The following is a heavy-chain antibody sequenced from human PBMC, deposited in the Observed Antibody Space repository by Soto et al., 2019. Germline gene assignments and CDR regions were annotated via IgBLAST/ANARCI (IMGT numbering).Heavy chain of an antibody. CDR1: GFTFSSYG. CDR2: TWYDGRNN. J-gene: IGHJ5*02. Sequence: QAQLVESGGGVVQPGRSLRLSCAASGFTFSSYGMHWIRQAPGKGLEWVAFTWYDGRNNYYADSVKGRFTISRDNSNNTQYLQLHSLRAEDTAVYYCARDFGYTWKSHWFDPWGQGTLVTVSS. V-gene: IGHV3-33*01. CDR3: ARDFGYTWKSHWFDP. D-gene: IGHD1-20*01.